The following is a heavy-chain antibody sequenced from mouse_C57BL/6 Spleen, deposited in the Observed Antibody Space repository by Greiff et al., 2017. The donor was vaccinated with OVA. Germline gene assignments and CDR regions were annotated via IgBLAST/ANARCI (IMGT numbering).Heavy chain of an antibody. CDR2: IRNKANGYTT. Sequence: EVQRVESGGGLVQPGGSLSLSCAASGFTFTDYYMSWVRQPPGKALEWLGFIRNKANGYTTEYSASVKGRFTISRDNSQSILYLQMNALRAEDSATYYCARYKGITLSMDYWGQGTSVTVSS. D-gene: IGHD1-1*01. CDR1: GFTFTDYY. V-gene: IGHV7-3*01. CDR3: ARYKGITLSMDY. J-gene: IGHJ4*01.